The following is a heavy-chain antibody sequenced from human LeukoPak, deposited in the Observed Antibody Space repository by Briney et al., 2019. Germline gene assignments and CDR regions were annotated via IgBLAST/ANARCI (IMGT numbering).Heavy chain of an antibody. J-gene: IGHJ4*02. CDR3: ASALAYCGGDCYSGDY. D-gene: IGHD2-21*02. Sequence: ASVTVSYKASGGTFISYAISWVRQAPGQGLEWMGRIIPIFGIANYAQKFQGRVTFTADKSTSTAYMELSSLRSEDTAVYYCASALAYCGGDCYSGDYWGQGTLVTVSS. CDR2: IIPIFGIA. CDR1: GGTFISYA. V-gene: IGHV1-69*10.